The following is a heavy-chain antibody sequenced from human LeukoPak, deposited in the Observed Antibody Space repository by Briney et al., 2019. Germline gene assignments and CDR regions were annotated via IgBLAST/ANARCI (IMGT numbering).Heavy chain of an antibody. CDR1: GYTFTGYY. CDR2: INPSGGST. CDR3: AREGSSGWDGEYYYYGMDV. J-gene: IGHJ6*02. V-gene: IGHV1-46*01. D-gene: IGHD6-19*01. Sequence: ASVKVSCKASGYTFTGYYMHWVRQAPGQGLEWMGIINPSGGSTSYAQKFQGRVTMTRDTSTSTVYMELSSLRSEDTAVYYCAREGSSGWDGEYYYYGMDVWGQGTTVTVSS.